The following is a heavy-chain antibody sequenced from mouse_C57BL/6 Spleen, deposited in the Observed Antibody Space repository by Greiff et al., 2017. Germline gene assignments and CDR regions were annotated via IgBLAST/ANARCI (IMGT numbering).Heavy chain of an antibody. CDR2: IDPSDSYT. J-gene: IGHJ2*01. CDR1: GYTFTSYW. Sequence: VQLQQPGAELVKPGASVKLSCKASGYTFTSYWMQWVKQRPGQGLEWIGEIDPSDSYTNYNQKFKGKATLTVDTSSGTAYMQLSSLTSEDSAVYYCARRAGIDYWGQGTTLTVSS. D-gene: IGHD3-3*01. V-gene: IGHV1-50*01. CDR3: ARRAGIDY.